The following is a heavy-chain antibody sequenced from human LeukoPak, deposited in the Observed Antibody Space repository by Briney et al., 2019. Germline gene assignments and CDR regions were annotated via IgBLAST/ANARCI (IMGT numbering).Heavy chain of an antibody. CDR3: ARGPGHYYDSSGHEDY. V-gene: IGHV1-2*06. CDR2: INPNSGGT. Sequence: ASVKVSCKASGYTFTGYYMHWVRQAPGQGLEWMGRINPNSGGTNYAQKFQGRVTMTRDTSISTAYMELSRLRSDDTAVYYCARGPGHYYDSSGHEDYWGQGAPVTVSS. J-gene: IGHJ4*02. D-gene: IGHD3-22*01. CDR1: GYTFTGYY.